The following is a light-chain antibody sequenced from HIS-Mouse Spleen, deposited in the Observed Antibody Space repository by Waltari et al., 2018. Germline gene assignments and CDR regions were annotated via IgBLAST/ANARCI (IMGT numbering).Light chain of an antibody. Sequence: DTQLTQSPSFLSASVGDRVTITCRASQGMSSYLAWYQQKPGKAPKLLIYAASTLQSSVPSRFSGSGSGTEFTLTISSLHPEDFATYYCQQLNSYPPTFGQGTKVKIK. CDR2: AAS. J-gene: IGKJ1*01. V-gene: IGKV1-9*01. CDR3: QQLNSYPPT. CDR1: QGMSSY.